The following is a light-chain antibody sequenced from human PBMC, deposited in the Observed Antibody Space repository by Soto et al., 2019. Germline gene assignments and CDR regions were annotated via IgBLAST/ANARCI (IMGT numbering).Light chain of an antibody. J-gene: IGKJ2*01. CDR1: QSVSSY. V-gene: IGKV3-11*01. CDR3: QQRSNWQDT. Sequence: EIVLTQSPATLSLSPGERATLSCRASQSVSSYLAWYQQKPGQAPRLLIYDASNRATGIPARFSGSGSGTDFTLTISSLEPEDFAVDYCQQRSNWQDTFGQGTKLEIK. CDR2: DAS.